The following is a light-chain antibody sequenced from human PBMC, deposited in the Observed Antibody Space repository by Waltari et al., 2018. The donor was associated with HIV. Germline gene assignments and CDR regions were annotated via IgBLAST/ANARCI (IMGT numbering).Light chain of an antibody. CDR2: ANS. CDR1: SSNIGSGYD. CDR3: QSYDSSLSGWV. V-gene: IGLV1-40*01. Sequence: QSVLTQPPSVSGAPGQRVTISCRGSSSNIGSGYDVHWYQQLPGTAPKLLIYANSNRPSGVPDRFSGSKSGTSASLAITGLQAEDEADYYCQSYDSSLSGWVFGGGTKLTVL. J-gene: IGLJ3*02.